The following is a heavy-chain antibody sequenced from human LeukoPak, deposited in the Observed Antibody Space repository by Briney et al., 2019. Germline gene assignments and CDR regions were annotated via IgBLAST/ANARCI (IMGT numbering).Heavy chain of an antibody. CDR3: ASPASGYDYPYYYGMDI. CDR2: INPNRGGT. V-gene: IGHV1-2*02. J-gene: IGHJ6*02. Sequence: ASVKVSCKASGYTFTGYYMHGVRQAPGQGLEWMGWINPNRGGTNNAQKFQGRVTMTRDTSISKAYMDLSRLRSDDTAVYYCASPASGYDYPYYYGMDIWGQGTTVTVSS. CDR1: GYTFTGYY. D-gene: IGHD5-12*01.